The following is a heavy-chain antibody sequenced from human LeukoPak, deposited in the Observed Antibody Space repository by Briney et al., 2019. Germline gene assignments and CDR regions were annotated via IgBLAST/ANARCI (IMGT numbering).Heavy chain of an antibody. V-gene: IGHV3-23*01. CDR3: AKGYYYYDSSGYTFDI. Sequence: GGSLRLSCVASGFTFSSFAMSWVRQAPGKGLEWVAGIPSSGPITYYADSVKGRFTISRDNSKNTLYLQMNSLTAEDTAVYYCAKGYYYYDSSGYTFDIWGQGTMVTVSS. J-gene: IGHJ3*02. D-gene: IGHD3-22*01. CDR2: IPSSGPIT. CDR1: GFTFSSFA.